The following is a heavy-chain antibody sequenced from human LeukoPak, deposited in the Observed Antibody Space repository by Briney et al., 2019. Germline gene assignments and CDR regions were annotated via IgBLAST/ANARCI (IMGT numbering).Heavy chain of an antibody. V-gene: IGHV3-66*01. J-gene: IGHJ3*02. Sequence: TGGSLRLSCAASGFTVSSNYMSWVRQAPGKGLEWVSVIYSGGSTYYADSVKGRFTISRDNSKNTLHLQMNSLRAEDTAVYYCARDGRYCSGGSCYSWFSFDIWGQGTMVTVSS. D-gene: IGHD2-15*01. CDR3: ARDGRYCSGGSCYSWFSFDI. CDR2: IYSGGST. CDR1: GFTVSSNY.